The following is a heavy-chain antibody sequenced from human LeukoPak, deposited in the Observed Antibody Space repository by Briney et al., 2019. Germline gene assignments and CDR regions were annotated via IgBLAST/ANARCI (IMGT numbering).Heavy chain of an antibody. V-gene: IGHV3-9*01. Sequence: PGGSLRLSCAVSGFTFDDYAMHWVRQAPGKGLEWVSGISWNSRTIGYVDSVKGRFTISRDNAKNSLYLQMNSLRAEDTAFYYCAKDEHGNYGTIDYWGQGTLVTVSS. CDR2: ISWNSRTI. CDR3: AKDEHGNYGTIDY. J-gene: IGHJ4*02. CDR1: GFTFDDYA. D-gene: IGHD4-17*01.